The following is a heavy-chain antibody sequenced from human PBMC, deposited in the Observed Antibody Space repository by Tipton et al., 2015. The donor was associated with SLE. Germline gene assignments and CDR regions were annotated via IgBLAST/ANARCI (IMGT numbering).Heavy chain of an antibody. CDR3: ARRRGGYAGFDL. D-gene: IGHD5-12*01. CDR1: GDSISNSPYY. Sequence: TLSLTCTVSGDSISNSPYYWSWIRQPPGKGLEWIGEINHSGSTNYNPSLKSRVTTSVDTSKNQFSLKLSSVTAADAAVYYCARRRGGYAGFDLWGRGTLVTVSS. V-gene: IGHV4-39*07. CDR2: INHSGST. J-gene: IGHJ2*01.